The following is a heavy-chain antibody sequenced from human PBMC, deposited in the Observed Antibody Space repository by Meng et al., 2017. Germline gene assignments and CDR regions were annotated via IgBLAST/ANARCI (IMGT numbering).Heavy chain of an antibody. Sequence: QVQLVKSGAEVKKPGSSVKVSCKASGGHFSSYTISWVRQAPGQGLEWMGRIIPILGIANYAQKFQGRVTITADKSTSTAYMELSSLRSEDTAVYYCARDPHYYDSRGEFDPWGQGTLVTVSS. D-gene: IGHD3-22*01. J-gene: IGHJ5*02. CDR2: IIPILGIA. CDR3: ARDPHYYDSRGEFDP. V-gene: IGHV1-69*08. CDR1: GGHFSSYT.